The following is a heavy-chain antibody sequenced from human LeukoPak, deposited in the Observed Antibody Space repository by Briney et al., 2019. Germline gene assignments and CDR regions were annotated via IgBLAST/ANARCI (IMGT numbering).Heavy chain of an antibody. Sequence: SETLSLTCTVSGGSISSSSYYWGWIRQPPGKGLEWIGSIYYSGSTYYNPSLKSRVTMSVDTSKNQFSLKLSSVTAADTAVYYCARGYNPEGISYYFDYWGQGTLVTVSS. V-gene: IGHV4-39*07. D-gene: IGHD5-24*01. CDR1: GGSISSSSYY. CDR2: IYYSGST. J-gene: IGHJ4*02. CDR3: ARGYNPEGISYYFDY.